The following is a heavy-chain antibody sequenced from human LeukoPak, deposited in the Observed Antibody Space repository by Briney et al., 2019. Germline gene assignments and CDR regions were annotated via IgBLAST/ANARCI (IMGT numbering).Heavy chain of an antibody. Sequence: QPGGSLRLSCAASGFTFSIYAMSWVRQAPGKGLEWVSGISGAATGTYYADSVKGRFTISRDNSKNTLYLQMDSLRAEDTAVYYCAKAYRTSSTYLDVWGQGTPVTVSS. CDR2: ISGAATGT. J-gene: IGHJ6*02. CDR1: GFTFSIYA. CDR3: AKAYRTSSTYLDV. D-gene: IGHD2-2*01. V-gene: IGHV3-23*01.